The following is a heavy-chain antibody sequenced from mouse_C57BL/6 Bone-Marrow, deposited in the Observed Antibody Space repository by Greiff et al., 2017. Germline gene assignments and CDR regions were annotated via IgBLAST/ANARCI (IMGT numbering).Heavy chain of an antibody. CDR2: IYPGDGDT. CDR1: GYAFSSYW. J-gene: IGHJ3*01. V-gene: IGHV1-80*01. CDR3: ARGSSYGWFAY. Sequence: QVQLKQSGAELVKPGASVKISCKASGYAFSSYWLNWVKQRPGKGLEWIGQIYPGDGDTNYNGKFKGKATLTADNSSSTAYMQLSSLTSEDSAVYFCARGSSYGWFAYWGQGTLVTVSA. D-gene: IGHD1-1*01.